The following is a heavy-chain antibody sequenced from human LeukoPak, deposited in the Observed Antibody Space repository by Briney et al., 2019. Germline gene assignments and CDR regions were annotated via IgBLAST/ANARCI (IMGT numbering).Heavy chain of an antibody. CDR3: AREGAWIFGVVILDYFDY. CDR1: GFTFSSYA. Sequence: PGGSLRLSCAASGFTFSSYAMHWVRQAPGKGLEGVAVISYDGSNKYYADSVKGRFTISRDNSKNTLYLQMNSLRAEDTAVYYCAREGAWIFGVVILDYFDYGGQGTLVTVS. J-gene: IGHJ4*02. CDR2: ISYDGSNK. D-gene: IGHD3-3*01. V-gene: IGHV3-30-3*01.